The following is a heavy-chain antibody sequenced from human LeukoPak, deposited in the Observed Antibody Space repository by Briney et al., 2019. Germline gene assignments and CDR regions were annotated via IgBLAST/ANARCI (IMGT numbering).Heavy chain of an antibody. V-gene: IGHV1-8*03. J-gene: IGHJ4*02. D-gene: IGHD3-16*01. CDR1: GYTFTSYG. CDR2: MNPNSGNT. Sequence: ASVKVSCKASGYTFTSYGISWVRQAPGQGLEWMGWMNPNSGNTGYAQKFQGRVTITRNTSISTAYMELSSLRSEDTAVYYCARAPAVGDFDYWGQGTLVTVSS. CDR3: ARAPAVGDFDY.